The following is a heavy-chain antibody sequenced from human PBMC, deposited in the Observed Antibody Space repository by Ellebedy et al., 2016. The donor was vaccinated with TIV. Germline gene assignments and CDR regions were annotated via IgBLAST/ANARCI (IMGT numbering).Heavy chain of an antibody. CDR2: SKNKGNNYAT. CDR1: GFTFSYEH. J-gene: IGHJ4*02. D-gene: IGHD2/OR15-2a*01. Sequence: GESLKISCATSGFTFSYEHMDWVRQAPGKGLEWVGRSKNKGNNYATQYAASVEGRFTISRDDSTNSLYLQMNSLRTEDTAIYYCTKTFYFDWGQGTLVIVSS. V-gene: IGHV3-72*01. CDR3: TKTFYFD.